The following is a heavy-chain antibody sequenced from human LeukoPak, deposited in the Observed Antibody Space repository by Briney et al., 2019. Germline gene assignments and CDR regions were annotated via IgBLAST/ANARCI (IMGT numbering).Heavy chain of an antibody. J-gene: IGHJ4*02. D-gene: IGHD6-13*01. CDR3: ARQPSSQNFAS. CDR1: GFAFRDDY. Sequence: GGSLRVSCAASGFAFRDDYMRWIRQAPGKGVEWLSYISTSSTYTKYADAVKGRFTISRDNAKSSLYLQMNSLREEDTAVYYCARQPSSQNFASWGQGTLVTVSS. V-gene: IGHV3-11*03. CDR2: ISTSSTYT.